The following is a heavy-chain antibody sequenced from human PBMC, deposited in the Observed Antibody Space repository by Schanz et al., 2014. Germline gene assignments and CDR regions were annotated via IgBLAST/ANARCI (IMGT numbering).Heavy chain of an antibody. CDR3: AKNQYDDVDLSSFYFDF. Sequence: EVQLLESGGGLVQPGGSLRLSCAASGFSFSSYAMGWVRQAPGKGLEWVSLISDSGDTAYYADSVKGRFTISRDNFKGALYLQMSSLRAEDTAIYYCAKNQYDDVDLSSFYFDFWGQGTLVTVSS. CDR2: ISDSGDTA. V-gene: IGHV3-23*01. D-gene: IGHD3-10*02. J-gene: IGHJ4*02. CDR1: GFSFSSYA.